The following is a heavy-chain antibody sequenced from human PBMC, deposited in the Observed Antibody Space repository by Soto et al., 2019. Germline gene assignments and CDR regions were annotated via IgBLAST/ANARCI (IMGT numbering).Heavy chain of an antibody. Sequence: ASVKVSCKASGYTFTGYYMHWVRQAPGQGLEWMGWINPNSGGTNYAQKFQGWVTMTRDTSISTAYMELSRLRSDDTAVYYCGRDNGVGGYQNFDYWGQGTLVTVSS. CDR2: INPNSGGT. CDR3: GRDNGVGGYQNFDY. CDR1: GYTFTGYY. D-gene: IGHD2-8*01. V-gene: IGHV1-2*04. J-gene: IGHJ4*02.